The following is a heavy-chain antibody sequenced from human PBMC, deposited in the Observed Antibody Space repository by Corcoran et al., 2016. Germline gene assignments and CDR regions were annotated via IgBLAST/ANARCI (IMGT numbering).Heavy chain of an antibody. D-gene: IGHD3-3*02. CDR3: ERLAAAFGMDV. CDR2: INPNSGGK. J-gene: IGHJ6*04. CDR1: GYTFPGYY. Sequence: QVPLVQSGAEVKKPGASVKVSCRASGYTFPGYYMPWVRQAPGKGVEWMGWINPNSGGKNYAKKFQGRFTMTRDKSISTAYMERRRLRSDATAVYDCERLAAAFGMDVWGKGTTVTVSS. V-gene: IGHV1-2*02.